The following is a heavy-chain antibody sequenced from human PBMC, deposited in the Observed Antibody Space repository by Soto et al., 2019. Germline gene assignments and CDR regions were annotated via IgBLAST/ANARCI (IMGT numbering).Heavy chain of an antibody. Sequence: GGSLRLSCAASGFTFSSYSMNWVRQAPGKGLEWVSSISSSSSYIYYADSVKGRFTISRDNAKNSLYLQMNSLRAEDTAVYYCASDSPASCGPHNCFDSWGRGTLVTVSS. J-gene: IGHJ5*01. CDR2: ISSSSSYI. D-gene: IGHD5-18*01. CDR1: GFTFSSYS. CDR3: ASDSPASCGPHNCFDS. V-gene: IGHV3-21*01.